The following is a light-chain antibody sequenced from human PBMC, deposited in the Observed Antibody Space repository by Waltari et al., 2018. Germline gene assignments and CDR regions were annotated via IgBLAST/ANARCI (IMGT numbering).Light chain of an antibody. CDR3: QQYGNSPQVT. Sequence: EIVLTQSTGTLSLSPGERATLSCRATQSVSSNYIAWYQQKPGQAPRVLMYGTSVRAAGIPDRFSGSGSETDFTLTISRLEPEDFAVYYCQQYGNSPQVTFGGGTKVEFK. CDR1: QSVSSNY. V-gene: IGKV3-20*01. CDR2: GTS. J-gene: IGKJ4*01.